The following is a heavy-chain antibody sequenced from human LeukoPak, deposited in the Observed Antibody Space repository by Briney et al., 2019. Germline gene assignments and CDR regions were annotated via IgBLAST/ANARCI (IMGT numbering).Heavy chain of an antibody. CDR1: GTYW. CDR2: INSDGSST. Sequence: GGSLRLSCAASGTYWMHWVRQAPGKGLVWVSHINSDGSSTSYADSVKGRFTISRDNAKNTLYLQMNSLRAEDTAVYYCARDRRFLEWLTRNYFDYWGQGTLVTVSS. CDR3: ARDRRFLEWLTRNYFDY. V-gene: IGHV3-74*01. J-gene: IGHJ4*02. D-gene: IGHD3-3*01.